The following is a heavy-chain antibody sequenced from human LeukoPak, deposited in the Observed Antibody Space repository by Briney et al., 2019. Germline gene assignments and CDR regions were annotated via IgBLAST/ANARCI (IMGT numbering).Heavy chain of an antibody. V-gene: IGHV1-2*02. Sequence: ASVKVSCKASGYTFTDYYVHWVRQAPGQGLEWMGWINPNSGGTNYAQKFQGRVTMTRDTSISTAYMELSRLRSDDTAVYYCARELPRWYFDYWGQGTLVTVSS. CDR3: ARELPRWYFDY. CDR2: INPNSGGT. CDR1: GYTFTDYY. D-gene: IGHD2-15*01. J-gene: IGHJ4*02.